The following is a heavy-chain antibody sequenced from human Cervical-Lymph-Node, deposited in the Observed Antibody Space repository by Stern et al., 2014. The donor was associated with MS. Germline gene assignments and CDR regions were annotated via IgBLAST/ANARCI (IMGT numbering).Heavy chain of an antibody. Sequence: QVQLVESGAEVKKPGASVKVSCKASGYTFTSYYMHWVRQAPGQGLEWMGIINPSGGSTSYAQKFQGRVTMTRDTSTSTVYMELSSLRSEETAVYYCASSGFVWVFDYWGQGTLVTVSS. CDR3: ASSGFVWVFDY. CDR2: INPSGGST. J-gene: IGHJ4*02. D-gene: IGHD1-26*01. CDR1: GYTFTSYY. V-gene: IGHV1-46*01.